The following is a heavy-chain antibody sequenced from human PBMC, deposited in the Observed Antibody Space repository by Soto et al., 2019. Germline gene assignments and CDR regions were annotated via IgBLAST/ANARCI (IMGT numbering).Heavy chain of an antibody. CDR3: ARSRGDGGMDV. D-gene: IGHD3-10*01. CDR1: GYTFTSYD. Sequence: QVQLVQSGAEVKKPGASVKVSCKASGYTFTSYDVIWERQATGQGLEWMGWMNPNSGNTGYAQNFQDRVTMTRNTPISTAYMDVNDLRSEDTAVYYCARSRGDGGMDVWGQGTTVTVSS. J-gene: IGHJ6*02. CDR2: MNPNSGNT. V-gene: IGHV1-8*01.